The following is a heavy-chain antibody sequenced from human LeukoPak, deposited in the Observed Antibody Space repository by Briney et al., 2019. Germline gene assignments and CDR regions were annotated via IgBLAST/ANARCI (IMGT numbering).Heavy chain of an antibody. CDR1: GSTFSSYA. V-gene: IGHV1-69*01. J-gene: IGHJ4*02. CDR3: ARVGYSSGWYYFDY. Sequence: SVKVSCKASGSTFSSYAISWVRQAPGQGLEWMGGIIPIFGTANYAQKFQGRVTITADEFTSTAYMELSSLRSEDTAVYYCARVGYSSGWYYFDYWGQGTLVTVSS. CDR2: IIPIFGTA. D-gene: IGHD6-19*01.